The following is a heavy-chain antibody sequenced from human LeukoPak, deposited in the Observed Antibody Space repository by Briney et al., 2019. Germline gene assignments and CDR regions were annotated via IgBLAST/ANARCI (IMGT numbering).Heavy chain of an antibody. CDR3: ARDNPSSYYDFWSGPNWFDP. J-gene: IGHJ5*02. CDR2: INHSGST. Sequence: SETLSLTCAVYGGSFSGYYWSWIRQPPGKGLEWIGEINHSGSTNYNPSLKSRVTISVDTSKNQFSLKLSSVTAADTAVYYCARDNPSSYYDFWSGPNWFDPWGQGTLVTVSS. V-gene: IGHV4-34*01. D-gene: IGHD3-3*01. CDR1: GGSFSGYY.